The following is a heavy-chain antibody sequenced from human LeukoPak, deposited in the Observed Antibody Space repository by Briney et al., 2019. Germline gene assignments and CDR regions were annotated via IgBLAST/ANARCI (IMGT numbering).Heavy chain of an antibody. D-gene: IGHD5-12*01. Sequence: GESLRLSCTASGFTFSSYAMSWVREAPGKGLEWVSAISGSGGSTYYADSVKGRFTISRDNSKNTLYLQMNSLRAEDTAVYYCAKAQSDGGYVHYYYYYGIDVWGQGPRSPSP. CDR1: GFTFSSYA. J-gene: IGHJ6*02. CDR3: AKAQSDGGYVHYYYYYGIDV. V-gene: IGHV3-23*01. CDR2: ISGSGGST.